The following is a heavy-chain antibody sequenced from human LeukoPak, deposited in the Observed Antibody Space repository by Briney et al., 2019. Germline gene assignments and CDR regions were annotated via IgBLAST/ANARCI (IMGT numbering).Heavy chain of an antibody. CDR3: ARGSMVRDIVVVPAAL. CDR2: ISAYNGNT. V-gene: IGHV1-18*01. J-gene: IGHJ4*02. CDR1: GYTFTSYG. Sequence: ASVKVSCKASGYTFTSYGISWVRQAPGQGLEWMGWISAYNGNTNSAQKLQGRVTMTTDTSPSTAYMELRSLRSDDTAVYYCARGSMVRDIVVVPAALWGQGTLVTVSS. D-gene: IGHD2-2*01.